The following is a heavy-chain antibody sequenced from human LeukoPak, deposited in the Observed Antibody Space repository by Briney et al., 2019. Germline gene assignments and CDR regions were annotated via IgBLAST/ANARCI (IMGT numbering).Heavy chain of an antibody. CDR3: ARDDGRRGTSTVVFGN. CDR2: ISGSGSST. Sequence: GGSLRLSCAVSGLIFSDYYMSWIRQAPGEGLEWISYISGSGSSTNYADSVKGRFTISRDNAKNSLYLQMNSLRAEDTAMYYCARDDGRRGTSTVVFGNWGQGTPVSVSS. V-gene: IGHV3-11*04. J-gene: IGHJ4*02. D-gene: IGHD2-2*01. CDR1: GLIFSDYY.